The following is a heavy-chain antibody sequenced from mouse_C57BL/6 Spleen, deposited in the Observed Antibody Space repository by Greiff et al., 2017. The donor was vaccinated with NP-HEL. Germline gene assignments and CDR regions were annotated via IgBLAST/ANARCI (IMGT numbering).Heavy chain of an antibody. D-gene: IGHD1-1*01. J-gene: IGHJ1*03. Sequence: QVQLQQPGAELVKPGASVKLSCKASGYTFTSYWMHWVKQRPGQGLEWIGMIHPNSGSTNYNEKFKSKATLTVDKSSSTAYMQLSSLTSEDSAVYYCASAPFTTVVYFDVWGTGTTVTVSS. CDR1: GYTFTSYW. V-gene: IGHV1-64*01. CDR3: ASAPFTTVVYFDV. CDR2: IHPNSGST.